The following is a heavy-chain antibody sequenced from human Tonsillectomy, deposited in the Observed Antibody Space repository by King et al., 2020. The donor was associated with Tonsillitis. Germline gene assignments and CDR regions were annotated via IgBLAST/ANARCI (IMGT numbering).Heavy chain of an antibody. D-gene: IGHD2-15*01. J-gene: IGHJ4*02. Sequence: DVQLVESGGGLVQPGGSLRLSCAASGFTFSSYAMSWVRQAPGKGLEWVSAISGSGGSTYYADSVKGRFTISRDNSKNTLYLQMNSLRAEDTAVYYCAKDRGYCRGGSCYRADYWGQGTLVTVSS. CDR2: ISGSGGST. V-gene: IGHV3-23*04. CDR3: AKDRGYCRGGSCYRADY. CDR1: GFTFSSYA.